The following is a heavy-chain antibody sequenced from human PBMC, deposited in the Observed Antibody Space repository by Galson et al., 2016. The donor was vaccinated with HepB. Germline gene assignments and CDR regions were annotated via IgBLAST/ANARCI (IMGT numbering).Heavy chain of an antibody. CDR3: TTWLSHHFDY. V-gene: IGHV3-23*01. CDR2: IDGPTPNT. J-gene: IGHJ4*02. CDR1: GFTFRNYA. Sequence: SLRLSCAASGFTFRNYALSWVRRAPGKGLEWVSHIDGPTPNTHYADSVRGRFSIYRDNSRDTLYLQMDSLPAEDSAIYYCTTWLSHHFDYWGQGTRVTVSS. D-gene: IGHD6-19*01.